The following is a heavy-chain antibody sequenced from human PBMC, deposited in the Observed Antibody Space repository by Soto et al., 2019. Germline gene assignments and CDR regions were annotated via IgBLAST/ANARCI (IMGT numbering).Heavy chain of an antibody. D-gene: IGHD1-26*01. Sequence: EVHLVESGGGLVQPGSSLRLSCAASGFTFDDYAMHWVRQAPGKGLEWVSGISWNSGTLGYADSVKGRFTISRDNAKKSLYLQMNSLRAEDTALYYCVKALGEYSGNSLNYWGQGTLVTVSS. CDR1: GFTFDDYA. CDR3: VKALGEYSGNSLNY. CDR2: ISWNSGTL. J-gene: IGHJ4*02. V-gene: IGHV3-9*01.